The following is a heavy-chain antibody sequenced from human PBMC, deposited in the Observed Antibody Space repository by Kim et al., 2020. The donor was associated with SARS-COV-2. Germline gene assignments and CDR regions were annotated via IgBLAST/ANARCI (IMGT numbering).Heavy chain of an antibody. V-gene: IGHV1-2*02. CDR3: AREGIAVAGTHGEWFDP. Sequence: ASVKVSCKASGYTFTGYYMHWVRQAPGQGLEWMGWINPNSGGTNYAQKFQGRVTMTRDTSISTAYMELSRLRSDDTAVYYCAREGIAVAGTHGEWFDPWGQGTLVTVSS. CDR2: INPNSGGT. J-gene: IGHJ5*02. CDR1: GYTFTGYY. D-gene: IGHD6-19*01.